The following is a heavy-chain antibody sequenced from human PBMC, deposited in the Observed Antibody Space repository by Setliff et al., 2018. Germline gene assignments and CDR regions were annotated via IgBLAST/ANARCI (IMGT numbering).Heavy chain of an antibody. CDR3: AISSLSICSGGSCPNAFDI. CDR2: ISSYNDVT. J-gene: IGHJ3*02. Sequence: ASVKVSCKTSGHIFSSYGISWVRQAPGQGLEWMGWISSYNDVTNYEQRFQGRVTMTTDTSASAAYMELRGLRPDDTAIYYCAISSLSICSGGSCPNAFDIWGQGTLVTVSS. CDR1: GHIFSSYG. V-gene: IGHV1-18*01. D-gene: IGHD2-15*01.